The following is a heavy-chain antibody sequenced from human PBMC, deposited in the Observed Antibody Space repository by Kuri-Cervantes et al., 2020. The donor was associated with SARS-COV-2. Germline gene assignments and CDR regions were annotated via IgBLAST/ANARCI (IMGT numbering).Heavy chain of an antibody. CDR2: IYTSGST. Sequence: ESLKISCTVSGGSISSYYWSWIRQPAGKGLEWIGRIYTSGSTNYNPSLKSRVTMSVDTYKNQFSLKLSSVTAADTAVYYCAREYYDILTGHQLFDYWGQGTLVTVSS. J-gene: IGHJ4*02. D-gene: IGHD3-9*01. CDR3: AREYYDILTGHQLFDY. CDR1: GGSISSYY. V-gene: IGHV4-4*07.